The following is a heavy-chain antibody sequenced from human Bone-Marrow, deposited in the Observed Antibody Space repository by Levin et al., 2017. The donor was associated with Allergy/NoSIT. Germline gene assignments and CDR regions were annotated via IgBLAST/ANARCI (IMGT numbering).Heavy chain of an antibody. V-gene: IGHV5-51*01. CDR1: GFIFPTYW. J-gene: IGHJ5*01. CDR2: IYPGDSDT. CDR3: ARRRTMTSGDDS. D-gene: IGHD4-17*01. Sequence: KVSCKGSGFIFPTYWIGWVRQMPGKGLEWMGIIYPGDSDTRYSPSFRGQVTISADKSINTAYLHWSSLKASDTAIYYCARRRTMTSGDDSWGPGTLVTVSS.